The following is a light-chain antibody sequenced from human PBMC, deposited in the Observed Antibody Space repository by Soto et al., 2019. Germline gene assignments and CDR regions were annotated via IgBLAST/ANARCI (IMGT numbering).Light chain of an antibody. J-gene: IGLJ2*01. CDR3: SSYTSRGTLVV. V-gene: IGLV2-14*01. Sequence: QSVLTQPASVSGSPGQSITISCTGTSSDVGGYNYVSWYQQHPGKAPKLIIYDVSNRPSGVSNRFSGSKAGNTASLTISGLKAEDEDDYYCSSYTSRGTLVVFGGGTKLTVL. CDR1: SSDVGGYNY. CDR2: DVS.